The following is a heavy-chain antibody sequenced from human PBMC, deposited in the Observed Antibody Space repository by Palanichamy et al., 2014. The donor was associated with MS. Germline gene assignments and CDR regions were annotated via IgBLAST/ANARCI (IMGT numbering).Heavy chain of an antibody. CDR1: GFSLSTSGVG. V-gene: IGHV2-5*02. CDR3: AHRGLGYCSSTSCYREA. J-gene: IGHJ5*02. D-gene: IGHD2-2*01. Sequence: QITLKESGPTLVKPTQTLTLTCTFSGFSLSTSGVGVGWIRQPPGKALEWLALIYWDDDKRYSPSLKSRLTITKDTSKNQVVLTMTNMDPVDTATYYCAHRGLGYCSSTSCYREAWGRGTLVTVSS. CDR2: IYWDDDK.